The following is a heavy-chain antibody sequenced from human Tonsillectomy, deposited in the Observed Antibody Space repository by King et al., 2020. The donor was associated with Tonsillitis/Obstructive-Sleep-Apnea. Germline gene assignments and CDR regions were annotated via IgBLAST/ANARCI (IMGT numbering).Heavy chain of an antibody. J-gene: IGHJ3*02. CDR1: GFSLTTSGVG. V-gene: IGHV2-5*02. D-gene: IGHD3-9*01. CDR2: IYWDDDK. CDR3: APRLYDSLTFSPVAFDI. Sequence: FTLKESGPTLVKPTQTLTLTCTFSGFSLTTSGVGVGWIRQPPGKALEWLALIYWDDDKRYSPSLKSRLTITKDTSKNQVVLTITNMDPVDTATYYCAPRLYDSLTFSPVAFDICGPGKMCTVSS.